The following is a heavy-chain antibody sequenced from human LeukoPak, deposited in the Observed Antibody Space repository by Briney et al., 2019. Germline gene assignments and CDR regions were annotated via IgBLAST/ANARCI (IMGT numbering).Heavy chain of an antibody. V-gene: IGHV3-21*01. CDR3: ARAIQTTAYYYGMDV. D-gene: IGHD2/OR15-2a*01. J-gene: IGHJ6*02. Sequence: GGSLRLSCAASGFTFSSYSMNWVRQAPGKGLEWVSSIASSSSYIYYADSVKGRFTISRDNAKNSLYLQMDSLRAEDTAVYYCARAIQTTAYYYGMDVWGQGTTVTVSS. CDR2: IASSSSYI. CDR1: GFTFSSYS.